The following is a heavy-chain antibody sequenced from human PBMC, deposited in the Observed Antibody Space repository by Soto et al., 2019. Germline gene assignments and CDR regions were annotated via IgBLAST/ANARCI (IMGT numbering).Heavy chain of an antibody. J-gene: IGHJ1*01. CDR2: INPKSGGT. D-gene: IGHD2-2*01. V-gene: IGHV1-2*02. CDR1: GYTFTFYY. CDR3: ARVFTNCSSTSCQTQYFQH. Sequence: GXSVKGSFKASGYTFTFYYMHWVRQAPGQGLEWMGWINPKSGGTMYPQKFQGRVTMTWDTSISTAYMALARLRSDDTAVYYCARVFTNCSSTSCQTQYFQHWGQGNLVTVSS.